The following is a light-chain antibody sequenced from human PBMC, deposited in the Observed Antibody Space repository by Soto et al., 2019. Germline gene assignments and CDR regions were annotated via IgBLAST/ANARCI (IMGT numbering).Light chain of an antibody. CDR1: QSVSSNF. V-gene: IGKV3-20*01. Sequence: EIVLTQSPGTMSVSPGERVTLSCRASQSVSSNFLAWHQQKPGQAPRLLIDGASSSAGGIPERFRGSGSGTDVTLTIYSPEPEDFVVYYCQQYGSAPFTFGPGTKVDVK. J-gene: IGKJ3*01. CDR3: QQYGSAPFT. CDR2: GAS.